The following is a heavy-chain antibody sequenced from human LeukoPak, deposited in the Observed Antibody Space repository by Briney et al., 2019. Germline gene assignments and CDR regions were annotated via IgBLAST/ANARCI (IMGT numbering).Heavy chain of an antibody. CDR1: GFTFSNYA. CDR3: AKDRYSSGWYSDFDY. V-gene: IGHV3-30*18. CDR2: ISDDGSNK. D-gene: IGHD6-19*01. J-gene: IGHJ4*02. Sequence: GGSLRLSCAASGFTFSNYAMHWVRQAPGKGLGWVAVISDDGSNKYYGDSVKGRFTISRDNSKNTVYLQMNSLRAEDTAVYYCAKDRYSSGWYSDFDYWGQGTLVTVSS.